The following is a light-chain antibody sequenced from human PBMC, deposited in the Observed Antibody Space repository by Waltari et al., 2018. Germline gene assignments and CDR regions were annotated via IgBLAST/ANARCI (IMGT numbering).Light chain of an antibody. CDR1: SSDIGAYNR. J-gene: IGLJ3*02. V-gene: IGLV2-18*02. CDR3: TSFTTSITLV. Sequence: QSALTQPPSVSGSPGQSVTISCTGTSSDIGAYNRVSWYQQSPGTAPKPIISEVDSRPSGVPDRFSGSKSGNTASLTISGLQAEDEATYYCTSFTTSITLVFGGGTKVTVL. CDR2: EVD.